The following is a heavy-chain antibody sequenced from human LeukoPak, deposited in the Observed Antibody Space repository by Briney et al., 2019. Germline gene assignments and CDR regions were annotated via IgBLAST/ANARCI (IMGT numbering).Heavy chain of an antibody. CDR3: AGVWDRMGGATSQVDY. CDR1: GYTFTGYY. J-gene: IGHJ4*02. D-gene: IGHD1-26*01. Sequence: GASVKVSCKASGYTFTGYYMHWVRQAPGQGLEWMGWINPNSGGTNYAQKFQGRVTMTRDTSISTAYMELSRLRSDDTAVYYCAGVWDRMGGATSQVDYWGRGPLVTVSS. CDR2: INPNSGGT. V-gene: IGHV1-2*02.